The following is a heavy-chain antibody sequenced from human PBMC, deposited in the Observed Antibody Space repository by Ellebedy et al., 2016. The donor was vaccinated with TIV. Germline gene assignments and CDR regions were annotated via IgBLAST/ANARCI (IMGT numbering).Heavy chain of an antibody. J-gene: IGHJ3*02. CDR3: ARQTITGNVGRGFFDI. CDR2: IDYSGNV. D-gene: IGHD1-20*01. Sequence: SETLSLXXTVSGGSISSTYYWGWIRQPPGKGLEWIGSIDYSGNVYYNPSLKSRVTISVDTSKNQFSLKLSSVTAADTAAYECARQTITGNVGRGFFDIWGQGTMVTVSS. CDR1: GGSISSTYY. V-gene: IGHV4-39*01.